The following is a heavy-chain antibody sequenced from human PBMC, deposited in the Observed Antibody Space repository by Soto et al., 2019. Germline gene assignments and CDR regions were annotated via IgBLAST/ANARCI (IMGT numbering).Heavy chain of an antibody. CDR3: TRDLLPRYSFSGFDP. CDR2: IKADSGNI. Sequence: ASVKVSCKASGYTFTRYGIYWVRQAPGQRLEWMGWIKADSGNIEYSQKFQARVTITRDTSASTAYMEMRSLTSEDTALYYCTRDLLPRYSFSGFDPWGQGTQVTVSS. V-gene: IGHV1-3*01. D-gene: IGHD5-12*01. J-gene: IGHJ5*02. CDR1: GYTFTRYG.